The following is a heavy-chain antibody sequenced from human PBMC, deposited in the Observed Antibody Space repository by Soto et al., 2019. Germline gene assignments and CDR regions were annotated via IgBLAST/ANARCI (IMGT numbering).Heavy chain of an antibody. J-gene: IGHJ4*02. CDR2: ISSSGGST. Sequence: GGSLRLSCAASGFTFSSYAMSWVRQAPGKGLEWVSAISSSGGSTYYADSVKGRFTISRDNSKNTLYLQMNSLRAEDTAVYYCAKASITIFGAVKYYFDYWGQGTLVTVSS. CDR3: AKASITIFGAVKYYFDY. D-gene: IGHD3-3*01. CDR1: GFTFSSYA. V-gene: IGHV3-23*01.